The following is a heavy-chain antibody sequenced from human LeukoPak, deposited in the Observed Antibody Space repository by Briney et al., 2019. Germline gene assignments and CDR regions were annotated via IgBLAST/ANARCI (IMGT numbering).Heavy chain of an antibody. J-gene: IGHJ5*02. CDR2: IHHSGST. D-gene: IGHD3-10*01. V-gene: IGHV4-31*03. CDR3: ASYGSGSYRFDP. CDR1: GGSISSGNYY. Sequence: SETLSLTCTVSGGSISSGNYYWSWIRQHPGKGLEWIGYIHHSGSTYYNPSLKSRVIMSVDTSKNQFSLKLNSVTAADTAVYYCASYGSGSYRFDPWGQGTLVTVSS.